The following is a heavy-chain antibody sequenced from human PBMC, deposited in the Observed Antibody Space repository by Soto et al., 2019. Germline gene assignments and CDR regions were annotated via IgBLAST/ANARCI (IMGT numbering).Heavy chain of an antibody. D-gene: IGHD2-15*01. Sequence: EVQLVESGEGLVQPGGSLRLSCAASGSTFSSYNIHWIRQAPGKGLEFVSAISRSGDRSYYADSVKGRFTITRDNSKKTMWLQMCSVRAEDMAVYSCSRARCSSGQCYYFDYWGRGALVSVSS. CDR1: GSTFSSYN. CDR3: SRARCSSGQCYYFDY. CDR2: ISRSGDRS. J-gene: IGHJ4*02. V-gene: IGHV3-64*02.